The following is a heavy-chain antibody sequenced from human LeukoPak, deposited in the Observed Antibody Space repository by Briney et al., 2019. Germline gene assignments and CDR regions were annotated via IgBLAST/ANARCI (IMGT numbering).Heavy chain of an antibody. V-gene: IGHV1-2*06. D-gene: IGHD6-6*01. Sequence: ASVKVSCKASGYTLTVYYIHWVRQAPGQGLEWMGRINPNSGDTNFAQKFQGRVTMTRDTSISTAYMGLSRLRSDDTAVYYCASLESIAARPRLVNYWGQGTLVTVSS. CDR1: GYTLTVYY. J-gene: IGHJ4*02. CDR3: ASLESIAARPRLVNY. CDR2: INPNSGDT.